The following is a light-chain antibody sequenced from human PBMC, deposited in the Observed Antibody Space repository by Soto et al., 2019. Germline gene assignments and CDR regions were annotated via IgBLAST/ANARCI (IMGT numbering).Light chain of an antibody. CDR2: DAS. V-gene: IGKV1-5*01. J-gene: IGKJ1*01. Sequence: DIQMTQSPSTLSGSVGDRVTITCRASQTISSWLAWYQQKPGKAPKLLIYDASSLESGVPSRFSGSGSGTEFTLTISSLQPDDFATYYCQQYNSSPWTFGQGTKV. CDR1: QTISSW. CDR3: QQYNSSPWT.